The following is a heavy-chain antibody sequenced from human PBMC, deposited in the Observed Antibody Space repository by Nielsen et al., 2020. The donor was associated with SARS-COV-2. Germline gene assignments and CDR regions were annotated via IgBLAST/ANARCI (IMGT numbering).Heavy chain of an antibody. J-gene: IGHJ3*02. CDR3: ARGGRITFGGADDAFDI. V-gene: IGHV4-30-2*01. CDR2: IYHSGRT. D-gene: IGHD3-16*01. Sequence: TSETLSLTCAVSGGSISSGGYSWSWIRQPPGKGLEWIGYIYHSGRTYYNPSLKSRVTISVDRSKNQFSLKLSSVTAADTAVYYCARGGRITFGGADDAFDIWGQGTMVTVSS. CDR1: GGSISSGGYS.